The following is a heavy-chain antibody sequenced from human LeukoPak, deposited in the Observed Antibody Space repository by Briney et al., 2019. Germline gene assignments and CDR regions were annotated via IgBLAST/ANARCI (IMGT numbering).Heavy chain of an antibody. Sequence: PSQTLSLTCTVSGGSITSGGYYWSWIRQHPGKGLEWIGYIYYSGSTRYNPSLNSRVNITADTSKNQFSLNLISVTAADTAVYYCARYANTAMVTRSYWYFDLWGRGTLVTVSS. J-gene: IGHJ2*01. CDR3: ARYANTAMVTRSYWYFDL. V-gene: IGHV4-31*03. CDR1: GGSITSGGYY. D-gene: IGHD5-18*01. CDR2: IYYSGST.